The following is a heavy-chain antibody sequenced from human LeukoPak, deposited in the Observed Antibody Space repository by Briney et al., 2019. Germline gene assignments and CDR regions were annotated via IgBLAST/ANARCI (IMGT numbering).Heavy chain of an antibody. CDR2: IWYDGTNK. V-gene: IGHV3-33*01. Sequence: GGSLRLSCVASGFTFSNYGMHWVRQAPGKGLEWVAVIWYDGTNKYYADSVKGRFTISRDNSKDTLYLQMNSLRAEDTAVYYCARGPTSWDYVFSPTEYFEHWGQGTLVTVSS. D-gene: IGHD3-3*01. CDR3: ARGPTSWDYVFSPTEYFEH. CDR1: GFTFSNYG. J-gene: IGHJ1*01.